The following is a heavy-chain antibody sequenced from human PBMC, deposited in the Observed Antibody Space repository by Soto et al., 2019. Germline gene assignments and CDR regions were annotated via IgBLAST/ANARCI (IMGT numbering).Heavy chain of an antibody. V-gene: IGHV3-15*07. CDR1: GFRFSDAW. J-gene: IGHJ6*02. Sequence: PGGSLRLSCAASGFRFSDAWMNWVRQAPGKGLEWVGRIKGKTEGGTTEYAAPVTGRFTISRDDSKNTLYLQMNSLKTEDTAVYYCTIGHRGYDTYGMDVWGQGATVTVSS. CDR3: TIGHRGYDTYGMDV. CDR2: IKGKTEGGTT. D-gene: IGHD5-12*01.